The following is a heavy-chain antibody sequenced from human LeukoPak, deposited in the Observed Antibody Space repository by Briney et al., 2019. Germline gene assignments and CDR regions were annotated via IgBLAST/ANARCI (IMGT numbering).Heavy chain of an antibody. D-gene: IGHD2-2*01. CDR2: ITDNGAHT. CDR1: GFSVSNTY. CDR3: ATVGGSCSSSNCFAYFAY. V-gene: IGHV3-53*01. J-gene: IGHJ4*02. Sequence: PGGSLRLSCAASGFSVSNTYMSWVRQAPGKGLDWVSIITDNGAHTFYADSVKGRFTISRDTSENTLYLQMNSLRADDTAVYYCATVGGSCSSSNCFAYFAYWGQGTLLTVSS.